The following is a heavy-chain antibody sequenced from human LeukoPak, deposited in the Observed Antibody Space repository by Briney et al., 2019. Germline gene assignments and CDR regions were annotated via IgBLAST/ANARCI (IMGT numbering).Heavy chain of an antibody. V-gene: IGHV3-66*02. CDR3: AISTSNKDFDY. J-gene: IGHJ4*02. CDR1: GFTFSTYG. CDR2: IHRGGTT. Sequence: GGSLRLSCAASGFTFSTYGMSWVRQAPGKGLECVSVIHRGGTTNYADSVKGRFTISRDNSRNTLSPQMNSLRVEDTALYYCAISTSNKDFDYWGQGTLVSVSS. D-gene: IGHD3-3*02.